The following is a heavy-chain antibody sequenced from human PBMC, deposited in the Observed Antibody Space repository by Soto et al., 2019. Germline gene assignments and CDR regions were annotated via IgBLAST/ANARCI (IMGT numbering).Heavy chain of an antibody. J-gene: IGHJ1*01. CDR2: ISGSGGST. V-gene: IGHV3-23*01. D-gene: IGHD2-2*01. CDR1: GFTFSSYA. CDR3: ATKTGGYQLTTRPDEYFQH. Sequence: GGSLRLSCAASGFTFSSYAMSWVRQAPGKGLEWVSAISGSGGSTYYADSVKGRFTISRDNAKNSLYLQMNSLRAEDTAVYYCATKTGGYQLTTRPDEYFQHWGQGTLVTVSS.